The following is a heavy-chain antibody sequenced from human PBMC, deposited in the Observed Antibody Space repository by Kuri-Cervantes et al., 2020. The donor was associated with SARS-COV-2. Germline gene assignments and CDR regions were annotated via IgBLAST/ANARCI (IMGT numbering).Heavy chain of an antibody. Sequence: ASVKVSCKAPETTFPNYDINWVRQATGQGLEWMGMVKTNSGNTLYAQFFQGRVTMTRDTSTSTVYMELSSLTSEDTAIYYRYCAPKEGFDSWGQGTLVTVSS. CDR1: ETTFPNYD. CDR3: YCAPKEGFDS. CDR2: VKTNSGNT. V-gene: IGHV1-8*01. J-gene: IGHJ4*02. D-gene: IGHD2-21*01.